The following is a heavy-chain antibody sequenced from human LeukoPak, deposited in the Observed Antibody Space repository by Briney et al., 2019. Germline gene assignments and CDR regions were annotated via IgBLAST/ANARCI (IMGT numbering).Heavy chain of an antibody. D-gene: IGHD6-13*01. CDR2: ISYDGSNK. CDR1: GFTFSSYA. CDR3: ARAEGGYSSIRGYFQH. J-gene: IGHJ1*01. V-gene: IGHV3-30*04. Sequence: GGSLGLSCAASGFTFSSYAMHWVRQAPGKGLEWVAVISYDGSNKYYADSVKGRFTISRDNSKNTLYLQMNSLRAEDTAVYYCARAEGGYSSIRGYFQHWGQGTLVTVSS.